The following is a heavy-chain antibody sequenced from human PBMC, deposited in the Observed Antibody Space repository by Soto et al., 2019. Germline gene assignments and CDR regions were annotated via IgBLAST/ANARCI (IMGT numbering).Heavy chain of an antibody. D-gene: IGHD6-6*01. CDR3: ARYTYTSSYTYYGMDV. CDR1: GFTFGDYA. Sequence: GGSLRLSCTTSGFTFGDYAMSWFRLAPGKGLEWVGIVRNRGYGETTEYAASVRGRFTISRDNSKSIAYLQLTSLTREDTAVYYCARYTYTSSYTYYGMDVWGHGTTVTVSS. CDR2: VRNRGYGETT. V-gene: IGHV3-49*03. J-gene: IGHJ6*02.